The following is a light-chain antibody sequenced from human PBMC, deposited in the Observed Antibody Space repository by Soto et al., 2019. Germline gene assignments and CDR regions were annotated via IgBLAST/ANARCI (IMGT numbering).Light chain of an antibody. CDR1: SSDVGGYNY. CDR3: SSYTSSSTLRV. Sequence: QSALTQPASVSGSPGQSITISCTGTSSDVGGYNYVSWYQQHPGKAPKLMIYEVSNRPSGDSNRFSGSKSGNTASLTISGLQAEDEADYYCSSYTSSSTLRVFGGGTKLTVL. CDR2: EVS. J-gene: IGLJ2*01. V-gene: IGLV2-14*01.